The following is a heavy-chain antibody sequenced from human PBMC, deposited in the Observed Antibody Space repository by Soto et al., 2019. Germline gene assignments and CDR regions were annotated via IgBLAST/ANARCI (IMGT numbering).Heavy chain of an antibody. CDR1: GYTFTAYY. Sequence: QVQLVQSGAEVKEPGDSVRVSCEASGYTFTAYYIHWVRQAPGQGLEWMGWINPKYGDTTYAQDFQGRVSMTRDMSIRTVYMELSRLTSDDTAIYYCARNMDYYYVPGSGNGHGCWGPGTTVNVFS. V-gene: IGHV1-2*02. CDR2: INPKYGDT. J-gene: IGHJ6*02. D-gene: IGHD3-10*02. CDR3: ARNMDYYYVPGSGNGHGC.